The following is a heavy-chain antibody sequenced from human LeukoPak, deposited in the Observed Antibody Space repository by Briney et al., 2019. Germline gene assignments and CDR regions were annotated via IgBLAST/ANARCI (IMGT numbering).Heavy chain of an antibody. D-gene: IGHD2-2*01. CDR1: GYTFTSYY. J-gene: IGHJ4*02. CDR2: INPSGGST. V-gene: IGHV1-46*01. Sequence: ASVKVSCKASGYTFTSYYMHWVRQALGQGLEWMGIINPSGGSTSYAQKFQGRVTMTRDTSTSTVYMELSSLRSEDTAVYYCAREGGLYCSSTSCYYYWGQGTLVTVSS. CDR3: AREGGLYCSSTSCYYY.